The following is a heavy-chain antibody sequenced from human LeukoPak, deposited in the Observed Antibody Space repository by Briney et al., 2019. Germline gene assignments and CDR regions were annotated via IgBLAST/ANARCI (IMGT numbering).Heavy chain of an antibody. CDR2: LSNSGGT. Sequence: SETVSLTCTVSGASITSGLYYWNWIRQPAGKGLEWIGRLSNSGGTNYNPSLKSRVTISVDTSKNQFSLKLRSVTAVDTAVYYCVSGNWLRDANFDSWGQGTLVTVSS. CDR3: VSGNWLRDANFDS. CDR1: GASITSGLYY. J-gene: IGHJ4*02. D-gene: IGHD1-1*01. V-gene: IGHV4-61*02.